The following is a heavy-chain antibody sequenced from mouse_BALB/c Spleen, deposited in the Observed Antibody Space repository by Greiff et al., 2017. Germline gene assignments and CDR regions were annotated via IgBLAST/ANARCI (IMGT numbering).Heavy chain of an antibody. Sequence: VQLQQSGPGLVQPSQSLSITCTVSGFSLTSYGVHWVRQSPGKGLEWLGVIWSGGSTDYNAAFISRLSISKDNSKSQVFFKMNSLQANDTAIYYCARNYGDYEYDGPHWYFDVWGAGTTVTVSS. CDR3: ARNYGDYEYDGPHWYFDV. D-gene: IGHD2-4*01. CDR2: IWSGGST. V-gene: IGHV2-2*02. CDR1: GFSLTSYG. J-gene: IGHJ1*01.